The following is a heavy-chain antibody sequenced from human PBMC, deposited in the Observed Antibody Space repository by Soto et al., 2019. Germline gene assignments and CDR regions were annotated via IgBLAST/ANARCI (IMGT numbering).Heavy chain of an antibody. Sequence: ASVKVSCKASGYTFTSYDIHWVRQATGQGFEWMGRMNPNTGNSGYAQKFQGRVTVTSDTSINTVHMELSSLRSEDTAVYYCARRAETNGWNGFGADKYYFEFWGQGTLVTVSS. CDR1: GYTFTSYD. V-gene: IGHV1-8*01. D-gene: IGHD1-1*01. CDR3: ARRAETNGWNGFGADKYYFEF. J-gene: IGHJ4*02. CDR2: MNPNTGNS.